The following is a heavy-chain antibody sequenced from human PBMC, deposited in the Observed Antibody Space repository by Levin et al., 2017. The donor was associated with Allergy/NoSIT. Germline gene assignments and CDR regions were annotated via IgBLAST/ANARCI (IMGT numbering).Heavy chain of an antibody. CDR3: AGRFGDYSGFDY. Sequence: GGSLRLSCAASGFTFSSYAMHWVRQAPGKGLEYVSAISGSGGNTYYANSVKGRFTISRDNSKNTLYLQMGSLRAEDMAGYYCAGRFGDYSGFDYWGQGTLVTVSS. J-gene: IGHJ4*02. V-gene: IGHV3-64*01. D-gene: IGHD4-17*01. CDR1: GFTFSSYA. CDR2: ISGSGGNT.